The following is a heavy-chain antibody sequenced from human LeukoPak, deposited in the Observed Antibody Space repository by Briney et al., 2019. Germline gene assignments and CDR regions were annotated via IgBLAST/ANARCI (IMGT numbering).Heavy chain of an antibody. CDR1: GFTFSSYW. J-gene: IGHJ4*02. CDR2: IRSKVYGGTP. V-gene: IGHV3-49*04. Sequence: GGSLRLSCAASGFTFSSYWMHWVRQAPGKGLEWVGFIRSKVYGGTPEYAASVKGRFTISRDDSKGIAYLQMNSLRTEDTAMYYCTRDQTPYYWGQGALVTVSS. CDR3: TRDQTPYY.